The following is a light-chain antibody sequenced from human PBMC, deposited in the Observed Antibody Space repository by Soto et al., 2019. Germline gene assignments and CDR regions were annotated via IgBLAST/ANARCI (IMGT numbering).Light chain of an antibody. CDR2: DVS. J-gene: IGLJ1*01. Sequence: QSALTQPRSVSGSPGQSVTISCTGTSSDVGGYNYVSWFQHYPGKAPKLMIYDVSRRPSGVPDRFSGSKSGNTASLTISGLQAEDEADYYCCSHAATYTFRVFGTGTKVTVL. V-gene: IGLV2-11*01. CDR1: SSDVGGYNY. CDR3: CSHAATYTFRV.